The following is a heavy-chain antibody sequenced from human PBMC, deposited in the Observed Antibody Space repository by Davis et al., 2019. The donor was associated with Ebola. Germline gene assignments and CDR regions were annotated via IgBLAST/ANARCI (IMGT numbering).Heavy chain of an antibody. D-gene: IGHD2-15*01. V-gene: IGHV1-69*04. CDR1: GGTFSSYA. Sequence: SVKVSCKASGGTFSSYAISWVRQAPGQGLEWMGRIIPILGIANYAQKFQGRVTMTTDTSTSTAYMELRSLRSDDTAVYYCARVVAATPVYYGMDVWGQGTTVTVSS. CDR2: IIPILGIA. J-gene: IGHJ6*02. CDR3: ARVVAATPVYYGMDV.